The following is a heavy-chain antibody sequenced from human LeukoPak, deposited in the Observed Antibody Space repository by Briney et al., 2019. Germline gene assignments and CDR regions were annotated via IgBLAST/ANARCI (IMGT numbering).Heavy chain of an antibody. CDR3: ARDMTTLTTRHFDY. CDR1: RYTFTDYY. J-gene: IGHJ4*02. D-gene: IGHD4-17*01. Sequence: ASVKVSCKASRYTFTDYYMHWVRQAPGQGLEWMGWIHPNSGGTNYAQKFQGRVTMTRDTSISTAYMEPSRLTSDDTAVYYCARDMTTLTTRHFDYWGQGTLVTVSS. CDR2: IHPNSGGT. V-gene: IGHV1-2*02.